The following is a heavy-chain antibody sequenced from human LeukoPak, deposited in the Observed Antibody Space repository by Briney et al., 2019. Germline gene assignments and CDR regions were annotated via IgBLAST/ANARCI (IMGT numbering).Heavy chain of an antibody. D-gene: IGHD1-26*01. J-gene: IGHJ3*02. CDR1: GFTFDDYA. V-gene: IGHV3-9*03. CDR2: ISWNSGSI. Sequence: GGSLRLSCAASGFTFDDYAMHWVRQAPGKGLEWVSGISWNSGSIGYADSVKGRFTISRDNAKNSLYLQMNSLRAEDMALYYCAKGANLIVAATEDAFDIWGQGTMVTVSS. CDR3: AKGANLIVAATEDAFDI.